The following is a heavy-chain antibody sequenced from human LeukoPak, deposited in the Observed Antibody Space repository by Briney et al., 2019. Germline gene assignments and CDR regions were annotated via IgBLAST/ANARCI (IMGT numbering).Heavy chain of an antibody. D-gene: IGHD3/OR15-3a*01. CDR1: GFTFSNYA. J-gene: IGHJ4*02. CDR3: ARGTGNY. Sequence: GGSLRLSCAASGFTFSNYALSWVRQAPGRGLEWVSTLSGRGSSSYYADSVKGRFTISRDNAKNSLYLQMNSLRAEDTAVYYCARGTGNYWGQGTLVTVSS. V-gene: IGHV3-23*01. CDR2: LSGRGSSS.